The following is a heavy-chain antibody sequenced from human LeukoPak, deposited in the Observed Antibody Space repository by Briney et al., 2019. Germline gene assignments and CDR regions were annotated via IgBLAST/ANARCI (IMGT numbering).Heavy chain of an antibody. J-gene: IGHJ4*02. D-gene: IGHD2-2*01. V-gene: IGHV1-24*01. Sequence: ASVKVSCKVSVYTLTELSMHWVRQAPGKGLEWMGGFDPEDGETIYAQKFQGRVTMTEDTSTDTAYMELSSLRSEDTAVYYCATQNIVVVPAARFDYWGQGTLVAVSS. CDR3: ATQNIVVVPAARFDY. CDR2: FDPEDGET. CDR1: VYTLTELS.